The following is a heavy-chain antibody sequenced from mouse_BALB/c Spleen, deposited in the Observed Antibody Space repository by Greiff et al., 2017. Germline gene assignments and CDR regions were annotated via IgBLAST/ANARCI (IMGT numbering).Heavy chain of an antibody. CDR1: GYTFTDYN. Sequence: EVKLQESGPELVKPGASVKIPCKASGYTFTDYNMDWVKQSHGKSLEWIGDINPNNGGTIYNQKFKGKATLTVDKSSSTAYMELRSLTSEDTAVYYCARKGFHYYGYWFAYWGQGTLVTVSA. CDR2: INPNNGGT. CDR3: ARKGFHYYGYWFAY. V-gene: IGHV1-18*01. J-gene: IGHJ3*01. D-gene: IGHD1-2*01.